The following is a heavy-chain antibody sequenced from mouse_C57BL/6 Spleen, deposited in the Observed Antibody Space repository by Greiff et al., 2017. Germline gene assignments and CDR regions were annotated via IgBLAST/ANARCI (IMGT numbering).Heavy chain of an antibody. CDR2: IDPSDSYT. CDR1: GYTFTSYW. J-gene: IGHJ2*01. CDR3: ARERTSIPLDY. D-gene: IGHD2-10*02. V-gene: IGHV1-69*01. Sequence: QVQLQQPGAELVMPGASVKLSCKASGYTFTSYWMHWVKQRPGQGLEWIGEIDPSDSYTNYNQKFKGKSTLTVDKSSSTAYMQLSSLTSEDSAVYYCARERTSIPLDYWGQGTTLTVSS.